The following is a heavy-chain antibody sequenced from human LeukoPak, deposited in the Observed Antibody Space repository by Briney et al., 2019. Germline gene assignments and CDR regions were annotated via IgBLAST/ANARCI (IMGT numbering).Heavy chain of an antibody. J-gene: IGHJ4*02. CDR1: GFTFSSYA. Sequence: GGSLRLSCAASGFTFSSYAMHWVRQAPGKGLEWVAVISYDGSNKYYADSVKGRFTISRDNSKNTLYLQMNSLRAEDTVVYYCARGGRFGEFLYTYWGQGTLVTVSS. V-gene: IGHV3-30*04. D-gene: IGHD3-10*01. CDR3: ARGGRFGEFLYTY. CDR2: ISYDGSNK.